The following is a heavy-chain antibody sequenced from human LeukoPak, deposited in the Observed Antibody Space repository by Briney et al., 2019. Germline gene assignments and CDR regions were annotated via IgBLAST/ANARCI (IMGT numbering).Heavy chain of an antibody. Sequence: GRSLGLSCAASGFTFSSYAMHWVRQAPGKGLEWVAVISYDGSNKYYADSVKGRFTISRDNSKNTLYLQMNSLRAEDTAVYYCARGRYSYGQLDYWGQGTLVTVSS. CDR2: ISYDGSNK. CDR1: GFTFSSYA. V-gene: IGHV3-30-3*01. J-gene: IGHJ4*02. CDR3: ARGRYSYGQLDY. D-gene: IGHD5-18*01.